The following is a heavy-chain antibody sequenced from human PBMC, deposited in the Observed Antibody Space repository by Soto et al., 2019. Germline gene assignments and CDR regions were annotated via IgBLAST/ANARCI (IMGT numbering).Heavy chain of an antibody. D-gene: IGHD2-21*02. CDR3: ASMVVTAGWFVP. Sequence: GGSLRLSCAASGFTFSSYAMHWVRQAPGKGLEWVAVISYDGSNKYYADSVKGRFTISRDNSKNTLYLQMNSLRAEDTAVYYCASMVVTAGWFVPWGQGTLVTVSS. J-gene: IGHJ5*02. CDR2: ISYDGSNK. V-gene: IGHV3-30*04. CDR1: GFTFSSYA.